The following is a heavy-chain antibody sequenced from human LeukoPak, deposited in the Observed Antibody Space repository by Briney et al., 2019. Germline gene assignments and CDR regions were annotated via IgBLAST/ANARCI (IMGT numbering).Heavy chain of an antibody. CDR2: IDPNSGYT. D-gene: IGHD6-19*01. CDR3: ARVIAAVTSKGVLHY. V-gene: IGHV1-2*06. Sequence: GASVKDSCKASGYTFTGYYMHWVRQAPGQGREWIGRIDPNSGYTNFVQKFQGRVTMTRDTSITTAYMELSRLRSDDTAVYYCARVIAAVTSKGVLHYWGQGTLVTVSS. CDR1: GYTFTGYY. J-gene: IGHJ4*02.